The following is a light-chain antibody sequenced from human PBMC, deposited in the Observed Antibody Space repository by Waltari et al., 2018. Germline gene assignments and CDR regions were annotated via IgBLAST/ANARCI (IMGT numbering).Light chain of an antibody. V-gene: IGLV2-8*01. CDR3: SSYAGSDIVL. CDR2: EVS. CDR1: NSDMGAYKY. J-gene: IGLJ2*01. Sequence: QSALPQPPSASGSPGQSVTISCTGTNSDMGAYKYVPWYQQHPGRAPKLLIYEVSKWPSGVPDRFSGSKSGNTASLTVSGLQAEDEADYYCSSYAGSDIVLFGGGTKLTVL.